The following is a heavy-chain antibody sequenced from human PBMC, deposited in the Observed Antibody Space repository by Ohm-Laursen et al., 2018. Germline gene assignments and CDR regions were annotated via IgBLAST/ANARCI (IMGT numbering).Heavy chain of an antibody. CDR3: ARGGGGDYAH. D-gene: IGHD4-17*01. CDR2: IYYSGST. V-gene: IGHV4-59*07. CDR1: GGSISSYY. J-gene: IGHJ4*02. Sequence: SDTLSLTCTVSGGSISSYYWSWIRQPPGKGLEWIGYIYYSGSTNYNPSLKSRVTISVDTSKNQFSLKLSSVTAADTAVYYCARGGGGDYAHWGQGTLVTVSS.